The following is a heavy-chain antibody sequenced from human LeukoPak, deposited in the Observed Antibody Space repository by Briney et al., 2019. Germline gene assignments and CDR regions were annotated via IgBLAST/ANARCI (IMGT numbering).Heavy chain of an antibody. CDR3: ASGDYCSSTSCYTGEWFAFDI. CDR2: IIPIFGTA. D-gene: IGHD2-2*02. Sequence: ASVKVSCKASGGTFSSYAISWVRQAPGQGLEWMGGIIPIFGTANYTQKFQGRVTITTDESTSTAYMDLSSLRSEDTAVYYCASGDYCSSTSCYTGEWFAFDIWGQGTMVTVSS. V-gene: IGHV1-69*05. CDR1: GGTFSSYA. J-gene: IGHJ3*02.